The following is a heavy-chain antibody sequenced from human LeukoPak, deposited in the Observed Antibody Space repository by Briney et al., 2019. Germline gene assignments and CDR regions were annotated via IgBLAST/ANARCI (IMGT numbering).Heavy chain of an antibody. CDR2: ISVGGDYT. D-gene: IGHD3-22*01. CDR1: GFTFSSYA. Sequence: GGSLRLSCAASGFTFSSYAMTWVRQAPGKGLEWVSSISVGGDYTYYTDSVKGRFTISRDNSKNTLYLKLNSLRAEDTAVYYCAKKGYYDGSGYYMYYFDHWGQGTLVTVS. CDR3: AKKGYYDGSGYYMYYFDH. V-gene: IGHV3-23*01. J-gene: IGHJ4*02.